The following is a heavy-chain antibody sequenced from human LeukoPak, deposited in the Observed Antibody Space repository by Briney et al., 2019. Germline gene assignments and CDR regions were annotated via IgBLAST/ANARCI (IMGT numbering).Heavy chain of an antibody. D-gene: IGHD6-13*01. Sequence: GGSLRLSCAASGFTFINYAMSWVRQAPGKGLEWVSTISGSGDNTFYADSVKGRFTISRDNSKNTLYLQMNSLRAEDTAVYYCAKVGVAAAGIPTLFDYWGQGTLVTVSS. J-gene: IGHJ4*02. CDR2: ISGSGDNT. CDR1: GFTFINYA. V-gene: IGHV3-23*01. CDR3: AKVGVAAAGIPTLFDY.